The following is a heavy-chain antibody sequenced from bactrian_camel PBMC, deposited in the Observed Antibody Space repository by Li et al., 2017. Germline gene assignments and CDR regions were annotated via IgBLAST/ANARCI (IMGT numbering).Heavy chain of an antibody. J-gene: IGHJ4*01. CDR2: YYSKTTNM. Sequence: HVQLVESGRDLVQPGNSLRLSCAASGITFSSYVMTWIRQAPGKGLEWVASYYSKTTNMYYTDRVKGRFSLSRDNAKRMLYLQMRNLLSADTALYYCAIGQCTDDYCPMGVGPYWGQGTQVTVS. CDR1: GITFSSYV. CDR3: AIGQCTDDYCPMGVGPY. D-gene: IGHD3*01. V-gene: IGHV3S12*01.